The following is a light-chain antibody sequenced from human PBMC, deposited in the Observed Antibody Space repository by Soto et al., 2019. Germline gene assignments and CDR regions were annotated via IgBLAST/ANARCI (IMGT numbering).Light chain of an antibody. V-gene: IGKV3-11*01. CDR3: QQRSNWPPALT. CDR2: DAS. J-gene: IGKJ4*02. Sequence: EIVLTQSPATLSLSPGERATLSCRASRSVSSYLAWYQQKPGQAPRLPIYDASNRATGIPARFSGSGSGTDFTLTISSLEPEDFAVYYCQQRSNWPPALTFGGGTKVDIK. CDR1: RSVSSY.